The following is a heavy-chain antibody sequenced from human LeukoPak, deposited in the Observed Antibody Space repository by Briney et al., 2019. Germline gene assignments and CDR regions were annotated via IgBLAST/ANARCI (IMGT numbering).Heavy chain of an antibody. CDR1: RFTFSSYV. D-gene: IGHD2-15*01. J-gene: IGHJ6*02. Sequence: PGGSLRLSCAASRFTFSSYVMSWVRQAPGKGLEWVSAIRGSGGSTYYADSVKGRFTISRDNSKNTLYLQMNSLRAEDTAVYYCAKPLGYCSGGSCSYYYYGMDVWGQGTTVTVSS. CDR3: AKPLGYCSGGSCSYYYYGMDV. CDR2: IRGSGGST. V-gene: IGHV3-23*01.